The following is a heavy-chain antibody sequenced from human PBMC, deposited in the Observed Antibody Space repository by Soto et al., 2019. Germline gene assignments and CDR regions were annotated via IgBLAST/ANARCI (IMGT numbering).Heavy chain of an antibody. D-gene: IGHD3-3*01. CDR2: IYYSGST. Sequence: PSQPLSLTCTVSGGSISSYYWSWIRQHPRKGLEWIGYIYYSGSTNYNPSLKSRVTISVDTSKNQFSLKLSSVTAADTAVYYCAKVNDFWTGYYSTNWFDPWGQGTLVTVSS. J-gene: IGHJ5*02. V-gene: IGHV4-59*01. CDR3: AKVNDFWTGYYSTNWFDP. CDR1: GGSISSYY.